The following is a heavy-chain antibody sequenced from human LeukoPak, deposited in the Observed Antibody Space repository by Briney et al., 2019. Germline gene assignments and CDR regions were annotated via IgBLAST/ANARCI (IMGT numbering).Heavy chain of an antibody. D-gene: IGHD6-6*01. CDR3: ATDSGAARPYYYYYMDV. Sequence: VKVSCKVSGYTFTDYYMHWVQQAPGKGLEWMGLVDPEDGETIYAEKFQGRVTITADTSTDTAYMELSSLRSEDTAVYYCATDSGAARPYYYYYMDVWGKGTTVTVSS. J-gene: IGHJ6*03. V-gene: IGHV1-69-2*01. CDR1: GYTFTDYY. CDR2: VDPEDGET.